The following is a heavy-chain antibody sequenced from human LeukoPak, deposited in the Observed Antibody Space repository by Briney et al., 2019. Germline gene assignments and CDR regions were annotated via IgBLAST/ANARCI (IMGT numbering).Heavy chain of an antibody. CDR1: GYSFTSYW. V-gene: IGHV5-51*01. CDR3: ARTDGGNFDY. D-gene: IGHD4-23*01. Sequence: GESLKTSWKGFGYSFTSYWVGWARQMPGKGLGGMGIIYPGDSDTRYSPSFEGQVTISADKSISTAYLQWSGLKASDTAMYYCARTDGGNFDYWGQGTLVTVSS. CDR2: IYPGDSDT. J-gene: IGHJ4*02.